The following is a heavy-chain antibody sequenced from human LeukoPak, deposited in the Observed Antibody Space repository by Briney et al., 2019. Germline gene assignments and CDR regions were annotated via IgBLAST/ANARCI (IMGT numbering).Heavy chain of an antibody. J-gene: IGHJ6*03. CDR3: AGRYCSSTSCFYYYYYMDV. Sequence: RGSLRLSCAASGFTFNIYAMSWVRQAPGKGLEWLSAISGSGGSTYYSDSVKGRFTISRDNSKNTLYLQMNSLRAEDTAVYYCAGRYCSSTSCFYYYYYMDVWGKGTTVTVSS. CDR2: ISGSGGST. CDR1: GFTFNIYA. V-gene: IGHV3-23*01. D-gene: IGHD2-2*01.